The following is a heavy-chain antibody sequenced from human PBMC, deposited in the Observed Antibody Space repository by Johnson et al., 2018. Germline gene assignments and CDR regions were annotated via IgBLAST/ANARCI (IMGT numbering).Heavy chain of an antibody. CDR2: FSWNSGII. V-gene: IGHV3-9*01. CDR1: GFSFDDYD. J-gene: IGHJ3*01. CDR3: AKSLGYGSGSYHYAFDV. Sequence: VQLVQSGGGLVQPGGSLRLSCAASGFSFDDYDMQWVRQAPGKGLEWVSGFSWNSGIIGYADSVKGRFTISKDNAKNSLYLQMNSLRAEDTALYYCAKSLGYGSGSYHYAFDVWGQGTMVTVSS. D-gene: IGHD3-10*01.